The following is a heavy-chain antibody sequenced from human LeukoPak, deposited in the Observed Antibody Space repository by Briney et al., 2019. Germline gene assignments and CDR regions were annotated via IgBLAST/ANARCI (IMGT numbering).Heavy chain of an antibody. V-gene: IGHV1-69*04. Sequence: ASVKVSCKASGGTFSSYAISWVRQAPGQGLEWMGRIIPILGIANYAQKFQGRVTITADKSTSTAYMELSSLRSEDTAVYYCARDAGYSSSWTDYWGQGTLATVSS. CDR3: ARDAGYSSSWTDY. CDR2: IIPILGIA. CDR1: GGTFSSYA. J-gene: IGHJ4*02. D-gene: IGHD6-13*01.